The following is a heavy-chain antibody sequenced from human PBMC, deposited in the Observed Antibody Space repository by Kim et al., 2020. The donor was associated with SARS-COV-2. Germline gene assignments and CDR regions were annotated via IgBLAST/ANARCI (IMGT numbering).Heavy chain of an antibody. CDR3: ARDHTMVRGVIRWFDP. J-gene: IGHJ5*02. CDR2: INTNTGNP. V-gene: IGHV7-4-1*02. Sequence: ASVKVSCKASGYSFRSYAMNWVRQAPGQGLEWMGWINTNTGNPMYAQGFTGRFVFSLDTSVSTAYLQISSLKAEDTAVYYCARDHTMVRGVIRWFDPWGQGTLVTVSS. D-gene: IGHD3-10*01. CDR1: GYSFRSYA.